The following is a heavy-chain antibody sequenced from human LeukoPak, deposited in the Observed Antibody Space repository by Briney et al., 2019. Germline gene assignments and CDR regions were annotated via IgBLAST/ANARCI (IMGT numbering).Heavy chain of an antibody. Sequence: SETLSLTCTVSGGSISSSSYYWGWIRQPPGKGLEWIGSIYYSGSTYYNPSLKSRVTISVDTSKNQFSLKLSSVTAADTAVYYCARHTPSYGSGRAAAFDIWGQGTMVTVSS. J-gene: IGHJ3*02. CDR3: ARHTPSYGSGRAAAFDI. V-gene: IGHV4-39*01. CDR1: GGSISSSSYY. D-gene: IGHD3-10*01. CDR2: IYYSGST.